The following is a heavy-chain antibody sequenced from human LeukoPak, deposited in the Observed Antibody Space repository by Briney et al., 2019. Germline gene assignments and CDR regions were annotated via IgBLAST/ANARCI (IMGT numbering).Heavy chain of an antibody. J-gene: IGHJ4*02. CDR1: GGSIIGTNYF. Sequence: SETLSLTCSVSGGSIIGTNYFWGWIRQPPGKGLEWVGSLSYSGRTFYNPSLKSRVTISLDTPKNQFSLKLTSVTAADTALYYCAGVGQLGVVWSYSDDWGQGTLVFVSS. CDR2: LSYSGRT. CDR3: AGVGQLGVVWSYSDD. V-gene: IGHV4-39*07. D-gene: IGHD2-8*02.